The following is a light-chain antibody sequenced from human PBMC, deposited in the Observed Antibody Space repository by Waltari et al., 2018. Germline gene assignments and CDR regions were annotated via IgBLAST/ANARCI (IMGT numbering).Light chain of an antibody. J-gene: IGKJ4*01. CDR2: EAS. Sequence: EIVLTQSPVTLSLSPGERATLSCRASQNIDSHLAWYQQKPGQAPRLLFYEASNRATGIPVRFSASGSGTYFTLTISSLGPEDFGVYYCQQRRNWQFTFGGGTKVEIK. CDR3: QQRRNWQFT. V-gene: IGKV3D-11*02. CDR1: QNIDSH.